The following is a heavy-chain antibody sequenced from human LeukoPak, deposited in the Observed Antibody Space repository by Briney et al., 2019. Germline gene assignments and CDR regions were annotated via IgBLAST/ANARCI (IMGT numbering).Heavy chain of an antibody. J-gene: IGHJ6*02. D-gene: IGHD6-19*01. CDR3: ARQEVAVAGDYYYYNMDI. Sequence: GESLKISCKGSGYSFTRYWIGWVRQMPGKGLEWMGIISPGDSDTRYSPSFQGQVTISADKSITTAYLQWSSLKASDTAMYYCARQEVAVAGDYYYYNMDIWGQGTPVTVSS. CDR2: ISPGDSDT. CDR1: GYSFTRYW. V-gene: IGHV5-51*01.